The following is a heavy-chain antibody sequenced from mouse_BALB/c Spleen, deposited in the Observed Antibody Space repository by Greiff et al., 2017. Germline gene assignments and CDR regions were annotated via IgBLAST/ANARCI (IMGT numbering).Heavy chain of an antibody. D-gene: IGHD1-1*01. J-gene: IGHJ4*01. CDR3: ARGYGSSPPYYAMDY. V-gene: IGHV2-9*02. CDR2: IWAGGST. CDR1: GFSLTSYG. Sequence: VKLMESGPGLVAPSQSLSITCTVSGFSLTSYGVHWVRQPPGKGLEWLGVIWAGGSTNYNSALMSRLSISKDNSKSQVFLKMNSLQTDDTAMYYCARGYGSSPPYYAMDYWGQGTSVTVSS.